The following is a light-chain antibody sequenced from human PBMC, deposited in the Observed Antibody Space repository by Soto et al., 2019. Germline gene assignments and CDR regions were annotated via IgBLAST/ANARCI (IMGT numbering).Light chain of an antibody. V-gene: IGKV3-20*01. Sequence: DIVLTQSPGTLSLSPGERAALSCGASQSLSNNFLAWYQQKPGQAPRLLISGASSRATGIPDRFSGSGSGTDFTLTITRVEPEDFAVYHCQQYGGSPRTFGQGTKVDIK. J-gene: IGKJ1*01. CDR3: QQYGGSPRT. CDR1: QSLSNNF. CDR2: GAS.